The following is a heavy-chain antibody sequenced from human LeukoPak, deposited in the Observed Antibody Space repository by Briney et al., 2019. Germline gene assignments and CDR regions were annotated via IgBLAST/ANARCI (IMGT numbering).Heavy chain of an antibody. J-gene: IGHJ4*02. CDR3: AGSGSRHYYFDY. D-gene: IGHD6-19*01. CDR2: IYYSGST. Sequence: SETLSLTCTVSGGSISSYYWSWIRQPPGKGLEWIGYIYYSGSTNYNPSLKSRVTISVDTSKNQFSLKLSSVTAADTAVYYCAGSGSRHYYFDYWGQGTLVTVSS. V-gene: IGHV4-59*12. CDR1: GGSISSYY.